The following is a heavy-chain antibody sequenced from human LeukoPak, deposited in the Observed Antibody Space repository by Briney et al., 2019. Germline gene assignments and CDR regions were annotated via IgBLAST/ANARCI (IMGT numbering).Heavy chain of an antibody. Sequence: SETLSLTCAVSGYSISSGYYWGWIRQPPGKGLEWIGSIYHSGITYYNASLKSRVTLSVDTSKNQFSLKLSSVTAADTAVYYCASMKRGYSYGHFDYWGQGTLVTVSS. CDR1: GYSISSGYY. D-gene: IGHD5-18*01. CDR2: IYHSGIT. V-gene: IGHV4-38-2*01. CDR3: ASMKRGYSYGHFDY. J-gene: IGHJ4*02.